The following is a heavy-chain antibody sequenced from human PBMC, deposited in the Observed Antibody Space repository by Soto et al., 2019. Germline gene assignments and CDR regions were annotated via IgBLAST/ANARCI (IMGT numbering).Heavy chain of an antibody. Sequence: QVQLEQSGAEVKKPGASMKVSCQASGYTFTSYYIHWVRQAPGQGLEWMGVSHVGPDTTMYAQKFQGRVTMTRETSTSTVYMELSSLISEDTAVYFCARESSGTYYFDYWGQGTLVTVSS. CDR2: SHVGPDTT. CDR3: ARESSGTYYFDY. CDR1: GYTFTSYY. D-gene: IGHD6-19*01. V-gene: IGHV1-46*01. J-gene: IGHJ4*02.